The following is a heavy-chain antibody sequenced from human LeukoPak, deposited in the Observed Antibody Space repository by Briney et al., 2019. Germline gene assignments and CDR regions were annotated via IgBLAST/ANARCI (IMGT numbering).Heavy chain of an antibody. CDR1: GGSISSYY. J-gene: IGHJ4*02. D-gene: IGHD5-18*01. CDR3: ARVLDTAMALGFYYFDY. CDR2: IYYSGST. Sequence: SETLSLTCTVSGGSISSYYWSWIRQPPGKGLEWIGYIYYSGSTNYNPSLKSRVTISVGTSKNQFSLKLSSVTAADTAVYYCARVLDTAMALGFYYFDYWGQGTLVTVSS. V-gene: IGHV4-59*01.